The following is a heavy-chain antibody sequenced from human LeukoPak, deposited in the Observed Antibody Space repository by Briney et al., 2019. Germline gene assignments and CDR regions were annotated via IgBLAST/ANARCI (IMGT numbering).Heavy chain of an antibody. CDR3: ARAHQSSLRFLEWFSYYFDY. CDR2: IKQDGSEK. Sequence: GGSLRLSCAASGFTFSSYWMSWVRQAPGKGLEWVANIKQDGSEKYYVDSVKGRFTTSRDNAKNSLYLQMNSLRAEDTAVYYCARAHQSSLRFLEWFSYYFDYWGQGTLVTVSS. CDR1: GFTFSSYW. V-gene: IGHV3-7*01. D-gene: IGHD3-3*01. J-gene: IGHJ4*02.